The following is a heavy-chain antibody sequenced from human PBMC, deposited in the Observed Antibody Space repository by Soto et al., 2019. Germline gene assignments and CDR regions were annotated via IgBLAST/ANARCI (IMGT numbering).Heavy chain of an antibody. CDR2: ILVGGST. D-gene: IGHD2-8*02. V-gene: IGHV3-23*01. Sequence: PGGSLRLSCAASGFTFSSYGMHWVRQAPGKGLEWVSTILVGGSTHYPDSVKGRFTISRDNSKNTLFLQMNSLTAGDTAVYYCAKATATGGGAFDICGQGTMVTVSS. CDR1: GFTFSSYG. CDR3: AKATATGGGAFDI. J-gene: IGHJ3*02.